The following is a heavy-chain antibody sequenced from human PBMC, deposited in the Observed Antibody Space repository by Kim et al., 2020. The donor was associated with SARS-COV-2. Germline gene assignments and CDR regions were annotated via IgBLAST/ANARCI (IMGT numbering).Heavy chain of an antibody. Sequence: GGSLRRSCAASGFTFSSYAMSWVRQAPGKGLEWVSAISGSGGSTYYADSVKGRFTISRDNSKNTLYLQMNSLRAEDTAVYYCAKDYVRFLEWRYGMDVWGQGTTVTVSS. D-gene: IGHD3-3*01. V-gene: IGHV3-23*01. J-gene: IGHJ6*02. CDR1: GFTFSSYA. CDR3: AKDYVRFLEWRYGMDV. CDR2: ISGSGGST.